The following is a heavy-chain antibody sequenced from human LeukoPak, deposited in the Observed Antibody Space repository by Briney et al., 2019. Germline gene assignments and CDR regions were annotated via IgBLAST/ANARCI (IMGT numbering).Heavy chain of an antibody. J-gene: IGHJ4*02. CDR3: ARESGYDIDFDY. D-gene: IGHD5-12*01. CDR2: LYSGGSK. V-gene: IGHV3-66*01. Sequence: GGSLRLSCSVSGFTVGSKYMTWVRQAPGKGLEWVSILYSGGSKYYADSVKGRFTISRDNAKNSLYLQMNSLRAEDTAVYYCARESGYDIDFDYWGQGTLVTVSS. CDR1: GFTVGSKY.